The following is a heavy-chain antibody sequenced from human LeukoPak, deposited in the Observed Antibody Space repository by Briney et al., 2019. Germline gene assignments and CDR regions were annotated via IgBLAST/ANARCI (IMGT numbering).Heavy chain of an antibody. V-gene: IGHV3-64*02. Sequence: PGGSLRLSCAASGFTFSTYAMAWVRQAPGKGLEYVSAISNNGGSTFYADSVNGRFTISRDNSKNMLYLQMGSLRTEDMAVYYCARTTIAAREADYWGQGTLVTVSS. D-gene: IGHD6-6*01. J-gene: IGHJ4*02. CDR2: ISNNGGST. CDR1: GFTFSTYA. CDR3: ARTTIAAREADY.